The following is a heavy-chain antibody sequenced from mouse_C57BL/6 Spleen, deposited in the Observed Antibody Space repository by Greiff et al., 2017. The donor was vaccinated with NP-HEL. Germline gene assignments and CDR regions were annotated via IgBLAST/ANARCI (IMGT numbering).Heavy chain of an antibody. CDR1: GYTFTSYW. J-gene: IGHJ1*03. D-gene: IGHD3-1*01. CDR2: IDPSDSET. CDR3: ARDGGAHWYFDV. Sequence: VQLQQPGAELVRPGSSVKLSCKASGYTFTSYWMHWVKQRPIQGLEWIGNIDPSDSETHYNQKFKDKATLTVDKSSSTAYLQLSSLTSEDSAVYYCARDGGAHWYFDVWGTGTTVTVSS. V-gene: IGHV1-52*01.